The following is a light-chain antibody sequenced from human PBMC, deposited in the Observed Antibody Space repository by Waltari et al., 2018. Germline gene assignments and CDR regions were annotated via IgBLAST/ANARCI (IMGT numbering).Light chain of an antibody. CDR1: HFASKW. V-gene: IGLV3-1*01. J-gene: IGLJ1*01. CDR2: ADS. Sequence: SFELTQPSSVSVSPGQTASIACSGDHFASKWTSWYQPKAGQSPALVIYADSERPSGVPGRFSAARSGDTVTLNISGTQDLDEADYYCQTWDSNIFVFGPGTKVTVL. CDR3: QTWDSNIFV.